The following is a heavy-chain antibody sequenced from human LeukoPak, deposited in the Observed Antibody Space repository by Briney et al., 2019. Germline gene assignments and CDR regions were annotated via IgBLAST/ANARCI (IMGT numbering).Heavy chain of an antibody. CDR2: IKYDGSEK. J-gene: IGHJ3*01. V-gene: IGHV3-7*01. D-gene: IGHD2-8*02. Sequence: GGSLRLSCAVSGFTFSSYWMSWVRQAPGKGLAWVVNIKYDGSEKFYVDSVKGRFTISRDNAENSLYLQMNSLRAEDSALYYCVRANHYCPGTSCYEDAFDVWGQGTMVTVSS. CDR1: GFTFSSYW. CDR3: VRANHYCPGTSCYEDAFDV.